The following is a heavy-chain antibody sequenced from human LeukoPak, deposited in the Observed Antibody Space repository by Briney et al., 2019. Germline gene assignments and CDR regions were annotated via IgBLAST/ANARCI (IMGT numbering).Heavy chain of an antibody. D-gene: IGHD6-6*01. CDR1: GFTFRNYW. V-gene: IGHV3-7*01. Sequence: GGSLRLSCEVSGFTFRNYWMIWVRQAPGKGREWVANINEDGSKKYYVGSVAGRFTISRDDAKNSLFMQMNSLRDEDTGVYYCATSTYSSSPSWGQGTLVSVSS. CDR2: INEDGSKK. CDR3: ATSTYSSSPS. J-gene: IGHJ5*02.